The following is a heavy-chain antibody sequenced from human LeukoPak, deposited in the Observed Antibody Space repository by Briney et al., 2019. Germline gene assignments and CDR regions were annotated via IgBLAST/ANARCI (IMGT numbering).Heavy chain of an antibody. CDR2: ISYGGSNK. Sequence: GRSLRLSCAASGFTFSSYGMHWVRQAPGKGLEWVAVISYGGSNKYYADSVKGRFTISGDNSKNTLYLQMNSLRAEDTAVYYCAKSPHRRNDFWSGYPRGGMDVWGQGTTVTVSS. CDR1: GFTFSSYG. D-gene: IGHD3-3*01. V-gene: IGHV3-30*18. J-gene: IGHJ6*02. CDR3: AKSPHRRNDFWSGYPRGGMDV.